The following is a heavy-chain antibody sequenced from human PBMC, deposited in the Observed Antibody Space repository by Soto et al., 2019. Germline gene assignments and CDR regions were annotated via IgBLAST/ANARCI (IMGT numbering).Heavy chain of an antibody. J-gene: IGHJ5*02. CDR3: ARAGGVGVVPPGWFDP. CDR2: IIPILGIA. Sequence: ASVKVSCKASGGTFSSYTISWVRQAPGQGLEWMGRIIPILGIANYAQKFQGRVTITADKSTSTAYMGLSSLGSEDTAVYYWARAGGVGVVPPGWFDPWGQGTLVTVSS. CDR1: GGTFSSYT. V-gene: IGHV1-69*02. D-gene: IGHD3-3*01.